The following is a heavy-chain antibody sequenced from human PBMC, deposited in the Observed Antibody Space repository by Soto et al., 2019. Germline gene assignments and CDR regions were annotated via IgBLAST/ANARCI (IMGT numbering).Heavy chain of an antibody. CDR2: IIPIFGTA. CDR3: ARESSTITVKEYYYYGMDV. Sequence: GASVKVSCKASGGTFSSYAISWVRQAPGQGLEWMGGIIPIFGTANYAQKFQGRVTITADESTSTAYMELSSLRSEDTAVYYCARESSTITVKEYYYYGMDVWGQGTTVTVSS. D-gene: IGHD4-4*01. V-gene: IGHV1-69*13. CDR1: GGTFSSYA. J-gene: IGHJ6*02.